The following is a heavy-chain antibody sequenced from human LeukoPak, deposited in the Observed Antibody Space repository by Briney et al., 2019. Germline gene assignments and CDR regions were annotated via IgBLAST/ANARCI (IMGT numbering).Heavy chain of an antibody. Sequence: SETLSLTCTVSGGSISSYYWSWIRQPPGKGLEWIGYIYTSGSTNYNPSLKSRVTISVDTSKNQFSLKLSSVTAADTAVYYCARITGVFWQYYFDYWGQGTLVTVSS. CDR3: ARITGVFWQYYFDY. D-gene: IGHD7-27*01. J-gene: IGHJ4*02. V-gene: IGHV4-4*09. CDR1: GGSISSYY. CDR2: IYTSGST.